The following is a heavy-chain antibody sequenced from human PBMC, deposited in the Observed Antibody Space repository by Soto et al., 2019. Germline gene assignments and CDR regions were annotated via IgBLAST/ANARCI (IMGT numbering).Heavy chain of an antibody. CDR1: GFTFDDYA. CDR2: ISWNSGSI. D-gene: IGHD3-10*01. V-gene: IGHV3-9*01. Sequence: PGGSLRLSCAASGFTFDDYAMHWVRQAPGKGLEWVSGISWNSGSIGYADSVKGRFTISRDNAKNSLYLQMNSLRAEDTALYYCARSHYYGSGSYYKWGQGTLVTVSS. CDR3: ARSHYYGSGSYYK. J-gene: IGHJ4*02.